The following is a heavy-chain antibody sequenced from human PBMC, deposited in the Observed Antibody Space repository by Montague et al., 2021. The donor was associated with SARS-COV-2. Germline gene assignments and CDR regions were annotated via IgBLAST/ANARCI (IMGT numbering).Heavy chain of an antibody. Sequence: SETLSLTCTVSGGSFSSSNYYWGWIRQPPGQGLDWSSSIDYSGCTYYXXXLKSRVTISVDTSKNQFSLKLSSVTAADTAVYYCARDIGITMLVVVNGYGMDDWGQGTTVSVSS. CDR1: GGSFSSSNYY. D-gene: IGHD3-22*01. CDR2: IDYSGCT. V-gene: IGHV4-39*07. J-gene: IGHJ6*02. CDR3: ARDIGITMLVVVNGYGMDD.